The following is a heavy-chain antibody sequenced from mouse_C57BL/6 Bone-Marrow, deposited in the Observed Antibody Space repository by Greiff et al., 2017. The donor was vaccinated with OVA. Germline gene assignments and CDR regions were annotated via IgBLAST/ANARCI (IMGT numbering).Heavy chain of an antibody. Sequence: QVQLQQPGAELVMPGASVKLSCKASGYTFTSYWMHWVKQRPGQGLEWIGEIDPSDSYTNYNQKFKGKSTLTVDKSSITAYMQLSSLTSEYSAVYYCARRRLRDYFDYWGQGTTLTVSS. CDR3: ARRRLRDYFDY. CDR1: GYTFTSYW. D-gene: IGHD2-4*01. J-gene: IGHJ2*01. CDR2: IDPSDSYT. V-gene: IGHV1-69*01.